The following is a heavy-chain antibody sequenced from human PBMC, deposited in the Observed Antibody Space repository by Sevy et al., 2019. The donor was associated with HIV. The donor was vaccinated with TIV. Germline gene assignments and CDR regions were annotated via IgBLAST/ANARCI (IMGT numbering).Heavy chain of an antibody. J-gene: IGHJ5*02. D-gene: IGHD6-6*01. Sequence: GESLKISCKASGYTFTSYYMHWVRQAPGQGLEWMGIINPSGGSTSYAQKFQGRVTMTRDTSTSTVYMELSSLRSEDTAVYYCAREGSSSSKGNWFDPWGQGTLVTVSS. CDR2: INPSGGST. V-gene: IGHV1-46*03. CDR1: GYTFTSYY. CDR3: AREGSSSSKGNWFDP.